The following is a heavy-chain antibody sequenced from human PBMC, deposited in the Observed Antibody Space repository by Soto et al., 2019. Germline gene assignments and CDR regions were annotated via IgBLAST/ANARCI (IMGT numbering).Heavy chain of an antibody. CDR3: ARGYSSSWEYYFDY. CDR1: GGSVSSGSYC. CDR2: IYYSGST. Sequence: PSETLSLTCTVSGGSVSSGSYCCSGIRQPPGKGLEWIGYIYYSGSTNYNPSLKSRVTISVDTSKSQFSLKLSSVTAADTAVYYCARGYSSSWEYYFDYWGQGTLVTVSS. D-gene: IGHD6-13*01. V-gene: IGHV4-61*01. J-gene: IGHJ4*02.